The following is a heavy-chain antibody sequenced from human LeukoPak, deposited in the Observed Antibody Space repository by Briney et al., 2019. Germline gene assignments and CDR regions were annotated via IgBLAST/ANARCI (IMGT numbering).Heavy chain of an antibody. CDR1: GGTFSSYA. J-gene: IGHJ6*03. Sequence: SVKVSCKASGGTFSSYAISWVRQAPGQGLEWMGGIIPIFGTANYAQKFQGRVTMTRDMSTSTVYMELSSLRSEDTAVYYCARVAAEVVGVPGAIGFGWLRRDYYYMDVWGKGTTVIVSS. D-gene: IGHD2-2*02. CDR3: ARVAAEVVGVPGAIGFGWLRRDYYYMDV. V-gene: IGHV1-69*05. CDR2: IIPIFGTA.